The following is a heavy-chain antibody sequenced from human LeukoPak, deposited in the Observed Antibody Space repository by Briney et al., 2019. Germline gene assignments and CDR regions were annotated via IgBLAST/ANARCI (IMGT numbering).Heavy chain of an antibody. V-gene: IGHV3-23*01. CDR3: AKAVATMN. CDR1: GFTFSSYA. Sequence: PGGSLTLSCAATGFTFSSYAMRWVRQAPGKGLACVSAIGGSGGSTYNADSVKGRFTISREKSKNTLYLQVNNLRAEDTAVYYCAKAVATMNWGQGTLVTVSS. D-gene: IGHD5-12*01. CDR2: IGGSGGST. J-gene: IGHJ4*02.